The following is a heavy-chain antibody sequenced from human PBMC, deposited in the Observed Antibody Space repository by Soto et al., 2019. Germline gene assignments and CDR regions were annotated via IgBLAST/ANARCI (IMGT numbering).Heavy chain of an antibody. Sequence: GGSLRLSCAASGFTFDDYAMHWVRQAPGKGLEWVSGISWNSGSIGYADSVKGRFTISRDNAKSSLYLQMNSLRPEDTALYYCAKDKQYSSSAGFDYWGQGTLVTVSS. CDR1: GFTFDDYA. D-gene: IGHD6-6*01. V-gene: IGHV3-9*01. CDR2: ISWNSGSI. J-gene: IGHJ4*02. CDR3: AKDKQYSSSAGFDY.